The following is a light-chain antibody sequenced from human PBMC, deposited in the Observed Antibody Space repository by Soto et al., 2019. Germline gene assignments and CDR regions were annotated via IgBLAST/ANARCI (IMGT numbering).Light chain of an antibody. J-gene: IGKJ3*01. CDR3: QQYNAYPYS. V-gene: IGKV1-5*01. CDR1: ETISSF. Sequence: DIQMTQSPSTRSASAGDRVTITCRATETISSFLAWYQQKPGKAPKLLISDASDLESGVPSRFSGSGAGTEFTLTINNLQPDDFATYYCQQYNAYPYSFGPGTK. CDR2: DAS.